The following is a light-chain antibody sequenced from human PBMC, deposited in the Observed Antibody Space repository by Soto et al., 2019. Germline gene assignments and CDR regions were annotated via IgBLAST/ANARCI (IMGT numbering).Light chain of an antibody. CDR3: YSCSRSSGTRYV. CDR2: DVS. V-gene: IGLV2-14*03. CDR1: SSDVGDYNS. J-gene: IGLJ1*01. Sequence: QSALTQPASVSGSPGQSITISCTGTSSDVGDYNSFSWYQQHTGQAPKLMIYDVSNRTTGVSDRFSCSNSGNTAPLTISGLQAQDEADYYCYSCSRSSGTRYVFGTGTKLTVL.